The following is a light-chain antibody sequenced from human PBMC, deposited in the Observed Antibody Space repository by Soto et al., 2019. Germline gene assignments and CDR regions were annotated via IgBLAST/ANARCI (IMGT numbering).Light chain of an antibody. J-gene: IGLJ1*01. CDR1: SSDVGGYSY. CDR2: DVS. Sequence: HSVLTKPASVSGFPGQSIAISCTGTSSDVGGYSYVSWYQQQPGKAPKLVISDVSNRPSGVSDRFSGSKSGNTASLTISGLQTEDEADYYCASYTTSSTYVFGTGTKVTVL. V-gene: IGLV2-14*01. CDR3: ASYTTSSTYV.